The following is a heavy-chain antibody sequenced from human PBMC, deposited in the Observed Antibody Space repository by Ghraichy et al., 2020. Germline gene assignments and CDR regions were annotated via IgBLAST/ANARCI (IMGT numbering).Heavy chain of an antibody. J-gene: IGHJ2*01. D-gene: IGHD1-14*01. CDR2: IIPIFGTA. V-gene: IGHV1-69*13. Sequence: SVKVSCKASGGTFSSYAISWVRQAPGQGLEWMGGIIPIFGTANYAQKFQGRVTITADESTSTAYMELSSLRSEDTAVYYCASTSKTTGSLLKIYWYFDLWGRGTLVTVSS. CDR3: ASTSKTTGSLLKIYWYFDL. CDR1: GGTFSSYA.